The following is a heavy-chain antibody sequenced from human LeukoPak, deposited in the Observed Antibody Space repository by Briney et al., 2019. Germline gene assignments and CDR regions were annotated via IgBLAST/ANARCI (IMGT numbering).Heavy chain of an antibody. J-gene: IGHJ2*01. Sequence: SQTLSLTCAISGDSVSSNSAAWNWIRQSPSRGLEWLGRTYYRSKWYNDYAVSVKSRITINPDTSKNQFSLQLNSVTPEGTAVYYCARMVGSGYDYSDFYWYFDLWGRGTLVTVSS. V-gene: IGHV6-1*01. D-gene: IGHD5-12*01. CDR1: GDSVSSNSAA. CDR2: TYYRSKWYN. CDR3: ARMVGSGYDYSDFYWYFDL.